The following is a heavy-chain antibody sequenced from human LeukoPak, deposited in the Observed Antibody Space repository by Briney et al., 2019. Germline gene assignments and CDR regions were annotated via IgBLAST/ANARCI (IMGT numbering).Heavy chain of an antibody. J-gene: IGHJ4*02. V-gene: IGHV3-53*01. CDR2: IYSGG. CDR1: GFTVSSTY. Sequence: GGSLRLSCAASGFTVSSTYMNWVRQAPGRGLEGVSVIYSGGSRFTISRDNSKNTLFLLMNSLRAEDTAVYYCIYGYTLDFWGQGTLVTVSS. D-gene: IGHD5-18*01. CDR3: IYGYTLDF.